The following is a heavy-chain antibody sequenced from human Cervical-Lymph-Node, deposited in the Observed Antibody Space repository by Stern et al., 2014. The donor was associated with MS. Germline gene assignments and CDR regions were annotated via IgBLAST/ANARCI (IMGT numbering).Heavy chain of an antibody. V-gene: IGHV4-59*01. CDR2: IYYSGST. CDR1: GGSISSYY. CDR3: ARGDYGGNSVDDAFDI. Sequence: QVQLQESGPGLVKPSETLSLTCTVSGGSISSYYWSWIRQPPGKGLEWIGYIYYSGSTNYNPSLKSRVTISVDTSKNQFSLKLSSVTAADTAVYYGARGDYGGNSVDDAFDIWGQGTMVTVSS. J-gene: IGHJ3*02. D-gene: IGHD4-23*01.